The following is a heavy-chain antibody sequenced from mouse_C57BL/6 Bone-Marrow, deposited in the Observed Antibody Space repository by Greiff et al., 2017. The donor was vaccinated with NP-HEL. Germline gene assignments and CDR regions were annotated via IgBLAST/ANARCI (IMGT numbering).Heavy chain of an antibody. Sequence: VQLQQPGAELVKPGASVKLSCKASGYTFTSYWMHWVKQRPGQGLEWIGMIHPNSGSTNYNEKFKSKATLTVDKSSSTAYMQLSSLTSEDSAVYYCAREELRLPFAYWGQGTLVTVSA. V-gene: IGHV1-64*01. CDR3: AREELRLPFAY. J-gene: IGHJ3*01. CDR2: IHPNSGST. CDR1: GYTFTSYW. D-gene: IGHD3-2*02.